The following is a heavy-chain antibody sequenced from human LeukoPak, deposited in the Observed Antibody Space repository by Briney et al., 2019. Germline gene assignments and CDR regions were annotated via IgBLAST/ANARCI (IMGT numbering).Heavy chain of an antibody. CDR3: ARDQRQWLVWFDP. J-gene: IGHJ5*02. D-gene: IGHD6-19*01. CDR1: GGSISSGSYY. V-gene: IGHV4-61*02. CDR2: IYTSGST. Sequence: SQTLSLTCTVSGGSISSGSYYWSWIRQPAGKGLEWIGRIYTSGSTNYNPSLKSRVTIPVDTSKNQFSLKLSSVTAADTAVYYCARDQRQWLVWFDPWGQGTLVTVSS.